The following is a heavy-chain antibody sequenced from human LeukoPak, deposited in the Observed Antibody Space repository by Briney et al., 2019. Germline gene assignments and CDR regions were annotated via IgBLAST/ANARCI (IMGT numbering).Heavy chain of an antibody. CDR1: GGSISSHY. CDR2: IYYSGST. Sequence: SETLSLTCTVSGGSISSHYWSWIRQPPGKGLEWIRYIYYSGSTNYNPSLKSRVTISVDTSKNQFSLKLSSVTAADTAVYYCARGPSGDYYDSSGFPHGAFDIWGQGTMVTVSS. CDR3: ARGPSGDYYDSSGFPHGAFDI. D-gene: IGHD3-22*01. V-gene: IGHV4-59*11. J-gene: IGHJ3*02.